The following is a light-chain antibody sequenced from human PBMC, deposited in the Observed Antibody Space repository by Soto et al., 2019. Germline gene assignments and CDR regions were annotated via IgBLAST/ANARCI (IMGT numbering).Light chain of an antibody. J-gene: IGKJ3*01. CDR3: QQYYIPPLT. V-gene: IGKV4-1*01. CDR1: QSLSYNSNNRTR. Sequence: DIVMTQSPDSLAVSLGERATISCRSSQSLSYNSNNRTRLAWYQQRPGQSPKLLIYWASTRESGVPDRFSGIEFGTDFTLTISSLQAADVAVYYCQQYYIPPLTFGPGTKVDLK. CDR2: WAS.